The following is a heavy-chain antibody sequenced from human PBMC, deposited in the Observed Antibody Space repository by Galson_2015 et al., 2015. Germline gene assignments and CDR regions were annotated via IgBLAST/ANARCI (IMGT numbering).Heavy chain of an antibody. J-gene: IGHJ3*02. CDR2: IWYDGSNK. D-gene: IGHD6-19*01. CDR1: GFTFSSYG. Sequence: SLRLSCAASGFTFSSYGMHWARQAPGKGLEWVAVIWYDGSNKYYADSVKGRFTISRDNSKNTLYLQMNSLRAEDTAVYYCARDIAVAVFYAFDIWGQGTMVTVSS. CDR3: ARDIAVAVFYAFDI. V-gene: IGHV3-33*01.